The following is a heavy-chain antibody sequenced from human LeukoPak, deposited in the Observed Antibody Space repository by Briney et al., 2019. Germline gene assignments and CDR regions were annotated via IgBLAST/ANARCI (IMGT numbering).Heavy chain of an antibody. V-gene: IGHV4-34*01. CDR3: ARALYDDIWLQLRYYYYYYMDV. Sequence: SETLSLTCAVYGGSFSGYYWSWIRQPPGKGLEWIGEINHSGSTNYNPSLKSRVTISVDTSKNQFSLKLSSVTAADTAVYYCARALYDDIWLQLRYYYYYYMDVWDKGTTVTVSS. CDR1: GGSFSGYY. D-gene: IGHD5-24*01. J-gene: IGHJ6*03. CDR2: INHSGST.